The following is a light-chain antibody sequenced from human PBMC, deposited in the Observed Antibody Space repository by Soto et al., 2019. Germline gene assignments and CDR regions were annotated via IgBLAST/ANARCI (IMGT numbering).Light chain of an antibody. V-gene: IGKV3-15*01. J-gene: IGKJ4*01. CDR3: QQYNNWPALT. Sequence: ENVMTQSPATLSVSPGERATLSCRASQSVSSNLAWYQQKPGQAPRLLIYGASTRATGIPARFSGSGSGTEFTLTISSLRSEDFAVYYCQQYNNWPALTFGGGTKVDIK. CDR2: GAS. CDR1: QSVSSN.